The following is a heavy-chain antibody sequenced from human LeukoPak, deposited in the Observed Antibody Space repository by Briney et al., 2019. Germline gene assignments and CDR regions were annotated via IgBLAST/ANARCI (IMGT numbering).Heavy chain of an antibody. D-gene: IGHD3-3*01. V-gene: IGHV1-8*01. CDR2: MNPNSGNT. Sequence: ASVKASCKASGYTFTSYDINWVRQATGQGLEWMGWMNPNSGNTGYAQKFQGRVTMTRSTSISTVYMELSSLRSEDTAVYYCARDEAIFGAGYYYGMDVWGQGTTVTVSS. CDR1: GYTFTSYD. CDR3: ARDEAIFGAGYYYGMDV. J-gene: IGHJ6*02.